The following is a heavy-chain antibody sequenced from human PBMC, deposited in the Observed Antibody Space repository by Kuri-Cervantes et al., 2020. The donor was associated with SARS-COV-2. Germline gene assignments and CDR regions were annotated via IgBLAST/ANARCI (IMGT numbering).Heavy chain of an antibody. Sequence: GESLKISCAASGFSFSSFGIHWVRQAPGKGLEWVANIKQDGSEKYYVDSVKGRFTISRDNAKNSLYLQMNSLRAEDTAVYYCARDLGYGSWSYLSYWYFDLWGRGTLVTVSS. CDR3: ARDLGYGSWSYLSYWYFDL. CDR1: GFSFSSFG. D-gene: IGHD3-10*01. J-gene: IGHJ2*01. V-gene: IGHV3-7*01. CDR2: IKQDGSEK.